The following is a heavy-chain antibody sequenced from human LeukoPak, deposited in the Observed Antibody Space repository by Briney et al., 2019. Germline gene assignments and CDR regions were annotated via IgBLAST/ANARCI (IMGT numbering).Heavy chain of an antibody. V-gene: IGHV1-18*01. CDR1: GYTFTSYG. CDR2: ISAYNGNT. CDR3: ARVMQAPRIAAAGDDAFDI. Sequence: ASVKVSFKAFGYTFTSYGISWVRQAPGQGLEWMGWISAYNGNTNYAQKLQGRVTMTTDTSTSTAYMELRSLRSDDTAVYYCARVMQAPRIAAAGDDAFDIWGQGTMVTVSS. J-gene: IGHJ3*02. D-gene: IGHD6-13*01.